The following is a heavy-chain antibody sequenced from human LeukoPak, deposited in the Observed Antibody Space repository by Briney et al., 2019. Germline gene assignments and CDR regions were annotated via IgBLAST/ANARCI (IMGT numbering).Heavy chain of an antibody. J-gene: IGHJ6*02. CDR2: IIPILGIA. CDR3: ARKLGDYKTGDYYYGMDV. V-gene: IGHV1-69*02. CDR1: GGTFSSYT. Sequence: SVKVSCKASGGTFSSYTISWVRQAPGQGLEWTGRIIPILGIANYAQKFQGRVTIAADKSTSTAYMELSSLRSEDTAVYYCARKLGDYKTGDYYYGMDVWGQGTTVTVSS. D-gene: IGHD4-17*01.